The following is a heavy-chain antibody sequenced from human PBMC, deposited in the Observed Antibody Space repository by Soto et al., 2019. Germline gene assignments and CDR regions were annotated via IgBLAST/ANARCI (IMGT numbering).Heavy chain of an antibody. V-gene: IGHV1-3*01. CDR2: INAGNGNT. J-gene: IGHJ6*02. Sequence: ASVKVSCKASGYTFTSYAMHWVRQAPGQRLEWMGWINAGNGNTKYSQKFQGRVTITRDTSASTAYMELSSLRSEDTAVYYCARLVRIVDYYYYGMAVWGQGTTVTVSS. D-gene: IGHD1-26*01. CDR1: GYTFTSYA. CDR3: ARLVRIVDYYYYGMAV.